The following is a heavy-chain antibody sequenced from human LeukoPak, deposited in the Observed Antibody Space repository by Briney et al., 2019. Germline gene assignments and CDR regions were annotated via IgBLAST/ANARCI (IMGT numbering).Heavy chain of an antibody. Sequence: SETLSLTCTVSGGSISSYYWSWIRQPPGKGLEWIGYIYYSGSTNYNPSLKSRVTISVDTSKNQFSLKLSSVTAADTAVYYCASGRELTATLPFWGQGTLVTVSS. CDR2: IYYSGST. D-gene: IGHD1-7*01. CDR1: GGSISSYY. J-gene: IGHJ4*02. V-gene: IGHV4-59*08. CDR3: ASGRELTATLPF.